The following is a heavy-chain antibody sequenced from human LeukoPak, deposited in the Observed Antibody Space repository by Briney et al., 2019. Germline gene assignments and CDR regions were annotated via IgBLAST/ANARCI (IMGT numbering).Heavy chain of an antibody. CDR2: IYHSGST. Sequence: PSGTLSLTCAVSGGSISSSNWWSWVRQPPGKGLEWIGEIYHSGSTDYNPSLKSRVTISVDTSKNQFSLKLSSVTAADTAVYYCARDGKISPYYGMDVWGQGTTVTVSS. CDR1: GGSISSSNW. V-gene: IGHV4-4*02. D-gene: IGHD1-26*01. J-gene: IGHJ6*02. CDR3: ARDGKISPYYGMDV.